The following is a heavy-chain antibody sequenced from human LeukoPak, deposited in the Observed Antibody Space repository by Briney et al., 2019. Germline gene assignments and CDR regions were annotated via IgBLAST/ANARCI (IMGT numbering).Heavy chain of an antibody. D-gene: IGHD2-2*01. CDR2: ISGSGGST. J-gene: IGHJ3*02. CDR3: AKDPPSVVVPAAHAFDI. Sequence: GGSLRLSCAASGFTFSSYAMSWVRQAPGKGLEWVSAISGSGGSTYYADSVKGRFTISRDNSKNTLYLQMNSLRAEDTAVYYCAKDPPSVVVPAAHAFDIWGQGTMVTVSS. CDR1: GFTFSSYA. V-gene: IGHV3-23*01.